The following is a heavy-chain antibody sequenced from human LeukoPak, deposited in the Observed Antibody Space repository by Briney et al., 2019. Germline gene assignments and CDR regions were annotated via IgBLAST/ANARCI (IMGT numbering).Heavy chain of an antibody. CDR1: GGSFSGYY. V-gene: IGHV4-34*01. J-gene: IGHJ5*02. CDR3: ARDPGSSWYRWFDP. CDR2: INHSGST. Sequence: SETLSLTCAVYGGSFSGYYWSWIRQPPGKGLEWIGEINHSGSTNYNPSLKSRVTISVDTSKNQFSPKLSSVTAADTAVYYCARDPGSSWYRWFDPWGQGTLVTVSS. D-gene: IGHD6-13*01.